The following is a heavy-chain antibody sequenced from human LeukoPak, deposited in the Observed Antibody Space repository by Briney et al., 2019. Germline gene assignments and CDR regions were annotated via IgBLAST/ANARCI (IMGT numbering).Heavy chain of an antibody. J-gene: IGHJ4*02. Sequence: PGGSLRLSCAASGFTVSSNYMSWVRQAPGKGLEWVSIIYSGGSTFYADSVKGRFTISRDNSKNTLYLQMNSLRAEDTAVYYCARAHGFGGYYFDYWGQGTLVTVSS. D-gene: IGHD3-10*01. CDR2: IYSGGST. CDR3: ARAHGFGGYYFDY. CDR1: GFTVSSNY. V-gene: IGHV3-53*01.